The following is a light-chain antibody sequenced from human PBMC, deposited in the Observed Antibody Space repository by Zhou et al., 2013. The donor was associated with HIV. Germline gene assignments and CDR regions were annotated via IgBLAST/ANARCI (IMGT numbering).Light chain of an antibody. CDR1: QNISTY. V-gene: IGKV1-39*01. CDR3: HQTYSIPHT. Sequence: DIQMTQSPSSLSASVGDRVTITCRASQNISTYLNWYQQKLGEAPKLLIYGASTLQTGVPSRFSGSGSGTEFTLAISSLHPEDFATYHCHQTYSIPHTFGQGTKVEIK. CDR2: GAS. J-gene: IGKJ1*01.